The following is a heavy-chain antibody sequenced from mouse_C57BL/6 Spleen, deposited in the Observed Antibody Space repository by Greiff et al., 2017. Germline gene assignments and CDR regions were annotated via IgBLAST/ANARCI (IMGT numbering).Heavy chain of an antibody. CDR3: ARSGDYDEGGEFDD. CDR2: IDPSDSET. D-gene: IGHD2-4*01. V-gene: IGHV1-52*01. CDR1: GYTFTSYW. J-gene: IGHJ2*01. Sequence: QVQLQQPGAELVRPGSSVKLSCKASGYTFTSYWMHWVKQRPIQGLEWIGNIDPSDSETHYNQKFKDKATLTVDKSSSTAYMQLSSLTSEDSAVYYCARSGDYDEGGEFDDWGQGTTLTVSS.